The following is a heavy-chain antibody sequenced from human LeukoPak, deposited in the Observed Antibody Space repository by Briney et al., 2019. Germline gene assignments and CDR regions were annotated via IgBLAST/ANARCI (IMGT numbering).Heavy chain of an antibody. V-gene: IGHV3-74*01. CDR2: INSDGKST. Sequence: GGSLRLSCAASGFTFSDYYMSWIRQAPGKGLVWVSRINSDGKSTSYADSVKGRFTISRDNAKNTLYLQMNSLRAEDTAVYYCARSRTGGSGSLGFWGQGILVTVSS. J-gene: IGHJ4*02. CDR1: GFTFSDYY. CDR3: ARSRTGGSGSLGF. D-gene: IGHD3-10*01.